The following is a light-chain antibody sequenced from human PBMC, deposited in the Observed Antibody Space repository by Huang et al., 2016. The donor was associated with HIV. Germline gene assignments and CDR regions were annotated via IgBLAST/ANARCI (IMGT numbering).Light chain of an antibody. V-gene: IGKV3-15*01. CDR1: QPVDSD. J-gene: IGKJ3*01. CDR3: QQYNNWPRT. CDR2: GAS. Sequence: EIVMTQSPATLSGSPGERAALSCRASQPVDSDLAWYQQKPGQAPRLLVDGASTGATGIPARLSGSGSGTEFTLTISSLQSEDFAVYYCQQYNNWPRTFGPGTKVDIK.